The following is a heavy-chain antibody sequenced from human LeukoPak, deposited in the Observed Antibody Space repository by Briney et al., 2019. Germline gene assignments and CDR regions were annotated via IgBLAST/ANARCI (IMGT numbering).Heavy chain of an antibody. CDR3: ARNFATHSGSYYPV. CDR1: GGSINSYY. D-gene: IGHD1-26*01. J-gene: IGHJ4*02. V-gene: IGHV4-59*01. CDR2: IYDSGST. Sequence: SETLSLTCTVSGGSINSYYWRWIRQPPGKGLGWIGYIYDSGSTNYNPSLKSRVTISVDTSKNQFSLKLSSVTAADTAVYYCARNFATHSGSYYPVWGQGTLVTVSS.